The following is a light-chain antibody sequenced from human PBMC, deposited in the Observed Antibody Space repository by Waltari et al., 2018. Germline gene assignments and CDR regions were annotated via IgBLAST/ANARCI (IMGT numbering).Light chain of an antibody. V-gene: IGKV1-12*01. Sequence: DIQMTQSPSSVSASVGDGVTITCRASQDISSWLAWYQQKPGKAPNLLTYDGYSLQSGVPSRFSGSGSGTVFTLTISSLQPEDFATYYCQQANSFPITFGQGKRLEIK. CDR3: QQANSFPIT. CDR1: QDISSW. CDR2: DGY. J-gene: IGKJ5*01.